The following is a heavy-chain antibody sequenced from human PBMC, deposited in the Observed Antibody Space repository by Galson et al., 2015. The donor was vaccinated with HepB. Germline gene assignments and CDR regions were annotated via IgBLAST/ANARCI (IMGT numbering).Heavy chain of an antibody. CDR1: GGSISSSIYY. V-gene: IGHV4-39*07. J-gene: IGHJ6*02. CDR2: MYHSGSA. D-gene: IGHD3-3*01. Sequence: SETLSLTCTVSGGSISSSIYYWAWIRQPPGKGLEWIGSMYHSGSAYYNPSLKSRVTMSADTSKNQFSLKLSSVTAADTAVYYCAGDVSNDEWVLKYYSYYNMDVWGQGTTITVSS. CDR3: AGDVSNDEWVLKYYSYYNMDV.